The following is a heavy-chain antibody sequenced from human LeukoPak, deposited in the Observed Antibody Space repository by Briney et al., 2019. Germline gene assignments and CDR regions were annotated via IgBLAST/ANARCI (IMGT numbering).Heavy chain of an antibody. Sequence: GGSLRLSCAAAGFTFSNSAMSWVRQAPGKGLEGGSGIRATLGTTWYADSVKGRFTISRDNSKNTLYLQMNSLRAEDTAVYYCAKLVGGLPFDLWGQGTVVTVSS. CDR1: GFTFSNSA. J-gene: IGHJ3*01. CDR3: AKLVGGLPFDL. D-gene: IGHD1-26*01. CDR2: IRATLGTT. V-gene: IGHV3-23*01.